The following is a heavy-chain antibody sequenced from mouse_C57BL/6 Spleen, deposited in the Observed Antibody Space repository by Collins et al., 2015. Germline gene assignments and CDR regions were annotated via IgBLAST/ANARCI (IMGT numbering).Heavy chain of an antibody. CDR1: DSEVFPIAY. Sequence: QVHLQQSGSELRSPGSSVKLSCKDFDSEVFPIAYMSWVRQKPGHGFEWIGGILPSIGRTIYGEKFEDKATLDADTLSNTAYLELNSLTSEDSAIYYCARGGAFYGNYWYFDVWGTGTTVTVSS. J-gene: IGHJ1*03. D-gene: IGHD2-1*01. CDR2: ILPSIGRT. CDR3: ARGGAFYGNYWYFDV. V-gene: IGHV15-2*01.